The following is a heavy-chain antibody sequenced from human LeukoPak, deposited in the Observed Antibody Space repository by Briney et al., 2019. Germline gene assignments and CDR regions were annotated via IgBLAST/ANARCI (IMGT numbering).Heavy chain of an antibody. CDR2: IYDSGST. CDR1: GGSIRSSYYY. D-gene: IGHD6-19*01. V-gene: IGHV4-39*02. Sequence: SETLSLTCTVSGGSIRSSYYYWGWIRQPPGKGLEWIGSIYDSGSTYYNPSLKSRVTISVDTSKNQFSLKLNSVTAADTAVYYCARDLRYSSGRYVDYWGQGTLVTVSS. CDR3: ARDLRYSSGRYVDY. J-gene: IGHJ4*02.